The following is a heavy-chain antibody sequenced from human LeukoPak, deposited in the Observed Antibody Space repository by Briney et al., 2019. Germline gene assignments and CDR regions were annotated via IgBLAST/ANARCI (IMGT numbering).Heavy chain of an antibody. V-gene: IGHV4-4*07. CDR2: IYTIGST. D-gene: IGHD1-1*01. CDR1: GGSISSYY. J-gene: IGHJ6*02. Sequence: SETLSLTCTVSGGSISSYYWSWIRQPDGKGLGWMGRIYTIGSTNYTPSLKRRVTMSVDTSKNQFSLKLSSVTAADTAVCYCARDLGYNWNDEEPYYYYGMDVWGQGTTVTVSS. CDR3: ARDLGYNWNDEEPYYYYGMDV.